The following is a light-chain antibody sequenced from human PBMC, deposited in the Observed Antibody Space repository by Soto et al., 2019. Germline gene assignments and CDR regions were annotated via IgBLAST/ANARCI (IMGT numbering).Light chain of an antibody. CDR2: EGS. CDR1: SSDVGSYNL. J-gene: IGLJ3*02. CDR3: CSYAGRGV. Sequence: QSALTQPASVSGSPGQSITISCTGTSSDVGSYNLVSWYQQHPGKAPKLMIYEGSKRPSGVSNRFSGSKSGNTASLTISGLQAEDEADYYCCSYAGRGVFGVGTKVTVL. V-gene: IGLV2-23*01.